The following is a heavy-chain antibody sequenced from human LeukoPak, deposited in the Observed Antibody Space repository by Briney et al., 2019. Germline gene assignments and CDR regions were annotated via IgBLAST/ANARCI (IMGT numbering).Heavy chain of an antibody. CDR2: VYYSGDT. J-gene: IGHJ2*01. CDR1: GGSISDYY. CDR3: AGCPADSYGYIGYFDL. Sequence: SETLSLTCTVSGGSISDYYWSWIRQPPGKGLEWIGYVYYSGDTNYNPSLKSRVTMSVDTSKNQFSLKLNSVTAADTAVYYCAGCPADSYGYIGYFDLWGRGTLVTVSS. D-gene: IGHD5-18*01. V-gene: IGHV4-59*01.